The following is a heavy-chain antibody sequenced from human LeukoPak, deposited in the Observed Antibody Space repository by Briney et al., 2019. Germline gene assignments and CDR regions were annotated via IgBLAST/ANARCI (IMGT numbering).Heavy chain of an antibody. CDR1: GYTFTGYY. Sequence: GASVKVSCKASGYTFTGYYMHWVRQAPEQGLEWMGWINPNSGGTNYAQKFQGRVTMTRDTSISTAYMELSRLRSDDTAVYYCARDPLYGSGSYYNVWFDPWGQGTLVTVSS. J-gene: IGHJ5*02. V-gene: IGHV1-2*02. CDR3: ARDPLYGSGSYYNVWFDP. CDR2: INPNSGGT. D-gene: IGHD3-10*01.